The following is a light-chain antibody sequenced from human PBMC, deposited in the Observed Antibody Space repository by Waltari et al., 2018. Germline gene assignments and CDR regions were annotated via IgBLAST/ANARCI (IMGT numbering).Light chain of an antibody. V-gene: IGKV1-5*03. CDR2: KAS. Sequence: DIQMTQSPSTLSASVGDRVTITCRASQSISDRLAWYQQKPGKSPKRLIYKASILEIGVPSRFGGSGSGTEFTLTISSLQPSDFATYYCQHYNAYPWTFGQGTKVEIK. CDR3: QHYNAYPWT. CDR1: QSISDR. J-gene: IGKJ1*01.